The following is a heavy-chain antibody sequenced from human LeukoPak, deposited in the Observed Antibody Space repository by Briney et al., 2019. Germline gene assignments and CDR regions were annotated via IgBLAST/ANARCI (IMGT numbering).Heavy chain of an antibody. D-gene: IGHD3-9*01. V-gene: IGHV3-11*01. CDR1: GFTFSDYY. CDR3: ARADYDILTGYYNYGMDV. J-gene: IGHJ6*02. Sequence: GGSLRLSCAASGFTFSDYYMSWIRQAPGKGLEWVSYISSSGSTIYYANSVKGRFTISRDNAKNSLYLQMNSLRAEDMAVYYCARADYDILTGYYNYGMDVWGQGTTVTVSS. CDR2: ISSSGSTI.